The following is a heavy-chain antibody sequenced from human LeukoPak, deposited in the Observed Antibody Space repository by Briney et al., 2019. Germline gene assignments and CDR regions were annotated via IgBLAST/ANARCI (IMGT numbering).Heavy chain of an antibody. V-gene: IGHV4-59*01. CDR1: GGSISSYY. D-gene: IGHD6-13*01. J-gene: IGHJ4*02. CDR2: IYYSGST. Sequence: SETLSLTCTVSGGSISSYYWSWIRQPPGKGLEWIGYIYYSGSTNYNPSLKSRVTISVDTSKNQFSLKLSSVTAADTAIYYCARSRGYFDYWGQGTLVTVSS. CDR3: ARSRGYFDY.